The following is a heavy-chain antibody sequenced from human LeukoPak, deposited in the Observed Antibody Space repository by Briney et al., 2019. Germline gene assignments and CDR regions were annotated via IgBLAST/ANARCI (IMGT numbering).Heavy chain of an antibody. J-gene: IGHJ6*02. Sequence: PGGSLRLSCAASGFTFSSYGMHWVRQAPGKGLEWVAVIWYDGSNKYYADSVKGRFTISRDNSKNTLYLQMNSLRAEDTAVYYCARDEGAWGLDVWGQGTTVTVSS. D-gene: IGHD7-27*01. CDR3: ARDEGAWGLDV. V-gene: IGHV3-33*08. CDR1: GFTFSSYG. CDR2: IWYDGSNK.